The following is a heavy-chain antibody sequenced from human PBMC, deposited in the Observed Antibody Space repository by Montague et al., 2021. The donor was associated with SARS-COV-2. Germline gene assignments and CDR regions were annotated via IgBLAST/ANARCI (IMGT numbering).Heavy chain of an antibody. CDR1: GGSISSSSCC. CDR2: NYNSGST. Sequence: SETLSLTCTVSGGSISSSSCCWGVSRPPPGKGLEWIGSNYNSGSTYYNPSLKSRATISVDTSKNQFSLRLSSVTAADTAVYYRARPRQLRRSCFDYWGQGTLVTVSS. D-gene: IGHD5-24*01. CDR3: ARPRQLRRSCFDY. J-gene: IGHJ4*02. V-gene: IGHV4-39*01.